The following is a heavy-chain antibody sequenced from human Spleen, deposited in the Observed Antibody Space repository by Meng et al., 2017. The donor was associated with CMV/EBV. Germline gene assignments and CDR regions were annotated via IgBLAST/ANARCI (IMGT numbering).Heavy chain of an antibody. J-gene: IGHJ4*02. CDR3: AREGIAAPHFEY. D-gene: IGHD6-13*01. V-gene: IGHV4-4*07. Sequence: DCGRGMVNPPGTLSLTCSFSGGSSSSYYWSWIRTPAGKGLEWIGRIYTSGSTNYNPSLESRVTMSVDTSKNQFSLKLSSVTAADTAVYYCAREGIAAPHFEYWGQGTLVTVS. CDR1: GGSSSSYY. CDR2: IYTSGST.